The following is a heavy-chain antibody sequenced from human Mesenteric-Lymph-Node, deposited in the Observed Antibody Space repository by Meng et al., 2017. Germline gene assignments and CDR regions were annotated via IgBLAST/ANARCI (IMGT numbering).Heavy chain of an antibody. V-gene: IGHV4-31*01. Sequence: QESGPGLVKPSQPLSLTCTVSGGSISSGGYYWSWIRQHPGKGLEWIGYIYYSGSTYYNPPLKSLVTISVDTSKNQFSLKLSSVTAADTAVYYCARASWGSGSPGHFDYWGQGTLVTVSS. D-gene: IGHD3-10*01. CDR1: GGSISSGGYY. J-gene: IGHJ4*02. CDR2: IYYSGST. CDR3: ARASWGSGSPGHFDY.